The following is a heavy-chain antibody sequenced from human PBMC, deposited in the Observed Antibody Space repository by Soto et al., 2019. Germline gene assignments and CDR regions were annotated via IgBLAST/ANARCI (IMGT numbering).Heavy chain of an antibody. Sequence: QAGGSLRLSCAASGVTVSKDYMSWVRQASGKGLEWVSVIYSNGQSYYADSVKGRFTISRDNSKNMLYLEMNSLRVEDTAMYYCARDRDNDSVFDIWGQGTMVTVSS. D-gene: IGHD3-10*01. CDR2: IYSNGQS. CDR1: GVTVSKDY. J-gene: IGHJ3*02. CDR3: ARDRDNDSVFDI. V-gene: IGHV3-53*01.